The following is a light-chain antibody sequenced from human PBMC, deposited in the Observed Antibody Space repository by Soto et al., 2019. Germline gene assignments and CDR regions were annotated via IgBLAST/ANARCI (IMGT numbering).Light chain of an antibody. V-gene: IGKV3-11*01. CDR3: QLRSDWPWT. CDR2: EAS. J-gene: IGKJ1*01. Sequence: EIEVTQSQATHSLSQGERATLYCRACQSVSSYLAWYQQKPGQAPRLLMYEASTRATGIPARFSGGGSGTDFTLTISSLEPEDFAVYYSQLRSDWPWTFGQGTKVDIK. CDR1: QSVSSY.